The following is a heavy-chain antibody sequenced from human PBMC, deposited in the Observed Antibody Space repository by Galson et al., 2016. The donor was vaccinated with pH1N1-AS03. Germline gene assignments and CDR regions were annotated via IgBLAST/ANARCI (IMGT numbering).Heavy chain of an antibody. V-gene: IGHV4-38-2*01. Sequence: ETLSLTCAVTGYPISSAYSISSAYYWGWIRQTPGKGLEWIGTILHSGSPFYNPSLKNRVTISVDTSKNQFSLKLFSVTAADTAVYYCARLKINDILSGYLYDSWGQGTLVTVSS. CDR1: GYPISSAYSISSAYY. CDR3: ARLKINDILSGYLYDS. J-gene: IGHJ4*02. D-gene: IGHD3-9*01. CDR2: ILHSGSP.